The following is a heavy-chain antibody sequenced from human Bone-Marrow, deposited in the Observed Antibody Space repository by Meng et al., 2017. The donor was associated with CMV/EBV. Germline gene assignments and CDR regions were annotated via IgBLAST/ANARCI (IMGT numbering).Heavy chain of an antibody. J-gene: IGHJ4*02. V-gene: IGHV1-69*06. D-gene: IGHD2-2*02. CDR2: IIPIFDTA. Sequence: SVKVSCKASGGTFSSYAFSWVRQAPGQGLEWMGGIIPIFDTANYAQKFQDRVTITADKSTSTAYMELTSLRSEDTAVYYCASTHTHRHCSSTSCYMFDYWGQGTLVTVSS. CDR1: GGTFSSYA. CDR3: ASTHTHRHCSSTSCYMFDY.